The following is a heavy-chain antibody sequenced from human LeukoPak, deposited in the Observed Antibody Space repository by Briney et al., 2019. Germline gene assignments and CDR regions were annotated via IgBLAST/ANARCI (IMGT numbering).Heavy chain of an antibody. D-gene: IGHD2-2*01. Sequence: PGGSLRLSCAASGFSFSSYSMSWVSQAPGKGLEWVSYISGSGNAKHYTDSVKGRFTISRDNAKNALYLQMNSLRAEDTAVYFCARDYLYAFDYWGQGTLVTVSS. CDR2: ISGSGNAK. V-gene: IGHV3-48*01. CDR1: GFSFSSYS. CDR3: ARDYLYAFDY. J-gene: IGHJ4*02.